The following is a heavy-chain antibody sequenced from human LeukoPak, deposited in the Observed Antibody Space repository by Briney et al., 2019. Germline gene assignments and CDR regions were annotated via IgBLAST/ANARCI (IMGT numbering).Heavy chain of an antibody. Sequence: SETLSLTCTVSGGSISSYYWSWIRQPPGKGLEWIGYIYYSGSTNYNPSLKRRVTISVDTSKNQFSLKLSSVTAADTAVYYCARGQYSGSCFDNWGQGSLVTVSS. J-gene: IGHJ4*02. V-gene: IGHV4-59*12. CDR2: IYYSGST. D-gene: IGHD1-26*01. CDR3: ARGQYSGSCFDN. CDR1: GGSISSYY.